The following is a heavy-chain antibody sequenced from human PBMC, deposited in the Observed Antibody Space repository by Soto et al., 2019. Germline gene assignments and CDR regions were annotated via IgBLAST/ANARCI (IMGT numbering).Heavy chain of an antibody. CDR1: GFTFSSYG. CDR3: AKYLPYDSSVPGGY. V-gene: IGHV3-30*18. Sequence: GGSLRLSCAASGFTFSSYGMHWVRQAPGKGLEWVAVISYDGSNKYYADSVKGRFTISRDNSKNTLYLQMNSLRAEDTAVYYWAKYLPYDSSVPGGYWGQGTLVTVSS. J-gene: IGHJ4*02. D-gene: IGHD3-22*01. CDR2: ISYDGSNK.